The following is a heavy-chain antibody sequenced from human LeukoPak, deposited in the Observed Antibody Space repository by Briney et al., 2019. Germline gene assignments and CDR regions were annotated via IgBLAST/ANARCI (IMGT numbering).Heavy chain of an antibody. CDR3: ARAGGWYDY. J-gene: IGHJ4*02. V-gene: IGHV3-30*04. CDR2: ISYDGSNK. Sequence: GRSLRLSCAASGFTFSSYAMHWVRQAPGKGLERVAVISYDGSNKYYADSVKGRFTISRDNSKNTLYLQMNSLRAEDTAVYYCARAGGWYDYWGQGTLVTVSS. D-gene: IGHD6-19*01. CDR1: GFTFSSYA.